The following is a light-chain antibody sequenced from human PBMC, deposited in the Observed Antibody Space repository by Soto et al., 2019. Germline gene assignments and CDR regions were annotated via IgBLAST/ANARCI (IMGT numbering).Light chain of an antibody. Sequence: EIVLTQSPGTLSLSPGERATLSCRASQSVRNNNLNWYQQKAGQAPRLLIYDTSKRATGIPDRFSGSGSGTDFTLTISRLEPEDFAVYYCQQYQNSPRTFGQGTKVDIK. V-gene: IGKV3-20*01. CDR2: DTS. CDR1: QSVRNNN. CDR3: QQYQNSPRT. J-gene: IGKJ1*01.